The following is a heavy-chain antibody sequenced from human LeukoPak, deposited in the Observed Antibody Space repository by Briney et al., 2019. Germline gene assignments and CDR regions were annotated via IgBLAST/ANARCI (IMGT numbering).Heavy chain of an antibody. CDR3: ARVESGYSYGNFDY. CDR2: IYYSGST. Sequence: SETLSLTCTVSGGSISSSSYYWGWIRQPPGKGLEWIGSIYYSGSTYYNPSLKSRVTISVDTSKNHFSLKLSSVTAADTAVYYCARVESGYSYGNFDYWGREPWSPSPQ. V-gene: IGHV4-39*02. D-gene: IGHD5-18*01. J-gene: IGHJ4*02. CDR1: GGSISSSSYY.